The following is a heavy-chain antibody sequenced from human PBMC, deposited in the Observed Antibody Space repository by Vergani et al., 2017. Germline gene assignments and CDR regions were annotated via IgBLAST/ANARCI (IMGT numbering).Heavy chain of an antibody. D-gene: IGHD2-15*01. CDR3: ARHVSYCSGGSCYSSDYYYYGMDV. CDR2: IYYSGST. Sequence: QVNLQESGPGLVKPSETLSLTCAVSGDSISSGNNWGWIRQPPGKGLEWIWSIYYSGSTYYNPSIKSRVTISVDTSKNKFSLKLSSVTAADTAVYYCARHVSYCSGGSCYSSDYYYYGMDVWGQGTTVTVSS. CDR1: GDSISSGNN. V-gene: IGHV4-38-2*01. J-gene: IGHJ6*02.